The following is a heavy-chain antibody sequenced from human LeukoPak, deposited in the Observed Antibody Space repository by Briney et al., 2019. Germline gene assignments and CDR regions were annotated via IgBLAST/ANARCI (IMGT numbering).Heavy chain of an antibody. CDR3: ARARNTVTTGDAFDI. V-gene: IGHV3-30*04. Sequence: PGRSLRLSCAASGFTFSSYAMHWVRQAPGKGLEWVSVISYDGSNKYYADSVKGRFTIFRDSSRNTLFLQMNSLRAEGTAMYYCARARNTVTTGDAFDIWGQGTMVTISS. CDR2: ISYDGSNK. J-gene: IGHJ3*02. D-gene: IGHD4-17*01. CDR1: GFTFSSYA.